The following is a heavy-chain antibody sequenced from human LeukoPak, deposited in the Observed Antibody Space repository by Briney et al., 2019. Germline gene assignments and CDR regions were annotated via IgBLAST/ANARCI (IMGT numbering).Heavy chain of an antibody. CDR2: IRGSGGGT. CDR1: GFTFSSYS. CDR3: AKAGIGVVGYFDY. J-gene: IGHJ4*02. Sequence: GGSLRLSCAASGFTFSSYSMNWVRQAPGKGLEWVSTIRGSGGGTYYADSVKGRFTISRDNSKNTLYLQMNSLRDEDTALYYCAKAGIGVVGYFDYWGQGTLVTVSS. D-gene: IGHD6-19*01. V-gene: IGHV3-23*01.